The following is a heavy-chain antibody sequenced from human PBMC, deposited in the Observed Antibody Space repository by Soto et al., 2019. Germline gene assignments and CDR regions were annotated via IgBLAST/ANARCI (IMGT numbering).Heavy chain of an antibody. Sequence: GGSLRLSCAGSGFTFSNYAMTWVRQAPGKGLEWVSVISGTGGGTNNADSAKGRFTTSRDNSKNTLYLQMNSLRAEDTAVYYCAKRAFYGSGIPNYYGMDVWGQGTAVTVSS. V-gene: IGHV3-23*01. CDR3: AKRAFYGSGIPNYYGMDV. CDR1: GFTFSNYA. D-gene: IGHD3-10*01. J-gene: IGHJ6*02. CDR2: ISGTGGGT.